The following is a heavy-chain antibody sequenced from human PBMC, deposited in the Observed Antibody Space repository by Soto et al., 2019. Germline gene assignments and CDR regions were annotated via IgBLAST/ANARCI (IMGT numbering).Heavy chain of an antibody. D-gene: IGHD2-15*01. J-gene: IGHJ4*02. Sequence: GGSLRLSCAASGFTFSSYAMSWVRQAPGKGLEWVSAISGSGGSTYYADSVKGRFTISRDNSKNTLYLQMNSLRAEDTAVYYCAKDTYGGNHGAVSDYWGQGTLVTVSS. CDR1: GFTFSSYA. V-gene: IGHV3-23*01. CDR3: AKDTYGGNHGAVSDY. CDR2: ISGSGGST.